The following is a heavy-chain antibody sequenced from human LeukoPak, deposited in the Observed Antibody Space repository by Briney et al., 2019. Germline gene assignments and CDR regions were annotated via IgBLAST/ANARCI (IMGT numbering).Heavy chain of an antibody. V-gene: IGHV1-2*06. J-gene: IGHJ4*02. CDR2: INPNSGGT. CDR3: ALSWRIQLWKFDY. CDR1: GYTLTGYY. Sequence: ASVKVSCKASGYTLTGYYMHWVRQAPGQGLEWMGRINPNSGGTNYAQKFQGRVTMTRDTSISTAYMELSRLRSDGTAVYYCALSWRIQLWKFDYWGQGTLVTVSS. D-gene: IGHD5-18*01.